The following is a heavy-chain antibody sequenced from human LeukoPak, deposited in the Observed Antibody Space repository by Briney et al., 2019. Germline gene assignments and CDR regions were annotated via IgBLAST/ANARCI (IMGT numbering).Heavy chain of an antibody. V-gene: IGHV3-74*01. J-gene: IGHJ5*02. CDR3: ARGYYSSSRFDP. CDR1: GFPFSNYW. D-gene: IGHD6-13*01. Sequence: PGGSLRLSCAASGFPFSNYWMHWVRQVPGKGLVWVSRVNSDGSTTNYADSVKGRFTISRDNAENTLYVRMNSLRPEDTAVYYCARGYYSSSRFDPWGQGTLVTVSS. CDR2: VNSDGSTT.